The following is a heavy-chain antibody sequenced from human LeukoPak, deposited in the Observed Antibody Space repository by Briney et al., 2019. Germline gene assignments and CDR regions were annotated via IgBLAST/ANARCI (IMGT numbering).Heavy chain of an antibody. Sequence: SETLSLTCTVSGGSISSGGYYWSWIRQHPGKGLEWIGEIYHSGSTNYNPSLKSRVTISVDTSNNQFSLKLSSVTAADTAVYYCARGSRGYSYGWGQGTLVTVSS. J-gene: IGHJ4*02. D-gene: IGHD5-18*01. CDR1: GGSISSGGYY. CDR3: ARGSRGYSYG. V-gene: IGHV4-61*08. CDR2: IYHSGST.